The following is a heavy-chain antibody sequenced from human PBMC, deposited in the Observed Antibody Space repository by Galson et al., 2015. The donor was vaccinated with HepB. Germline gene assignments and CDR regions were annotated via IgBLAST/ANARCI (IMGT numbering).Heavy chain of an antibody. CDR2: ISSSNSYK. Sequence: SLRLSCAASGFIFSGYSMNWVRQAPGKGLEWVSSISSSNSYKYSADSVRGRFIISRDNAKNSLYLQMNSLRAEDTAVYYCASSPSRPGRAFDIWGQGTMVTVSS. CDR1: GFIFSGYS. V-gene: IGHV3-21*01. J-gene: IGHJ3*02. D-gene: IGHD1-14*01. CDR3: ASSPSRPGRAFDI.